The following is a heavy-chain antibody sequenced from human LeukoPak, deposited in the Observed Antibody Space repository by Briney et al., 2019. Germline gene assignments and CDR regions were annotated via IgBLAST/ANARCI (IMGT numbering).Heavy chain of an antibody. V-gene: IGHV4-34*01. D-gene: IGHD2-21*02. Sequence: SETLSLTCAVYGGSFSGYYWSWIRQPPGKGLEWIGEINHSGSTNYNPSLKSRVTISVDTSKNQFSLKLSSVTAADTAVYYCARRPCGGDCYLGDYWGQGTLVTVSS. J-gene: IGHJ4*02. CDR3: ARRPCGGDCYLGDY. CDR1: GGSFSGYY. CDR2: INHSGST.